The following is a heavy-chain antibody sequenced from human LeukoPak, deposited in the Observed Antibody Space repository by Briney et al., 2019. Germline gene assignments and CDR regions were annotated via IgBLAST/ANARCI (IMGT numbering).Heavy chain of an antibody. CDR1: GFTFSSYE. CDR3: ARDAPVTDY. J-gene: IGHJ4*02. Sequence: GGSLRLPCAASGFTFSSYEMNWVRQAPWKGLEWVSYISSSCSTIYYADSVKGRLNISRDKAKNSLYLQMNSLRAEDTAVCYCARDAPVTDYWGQGTLVTVSS. CDR2: ISSSCSTI. D-gene: IGHD4-17*01. V-gene: IGHV3-48*03.